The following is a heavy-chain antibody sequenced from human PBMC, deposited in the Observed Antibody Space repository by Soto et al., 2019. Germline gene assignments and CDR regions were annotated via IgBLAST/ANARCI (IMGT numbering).Heavy chain of an antibody. CDR2: ISYDGSNT. V-gene: IGHV3-30*03. D-gene: IGHD3-10*01. Sequence: QVQLVESGGGVVQPGRSLRLSCAASGLPFTTYGMHWVREGPGKGLEWVAVISYDGSNTYYADSVKGRFTISSDNSKNTLYLQMNSLRPEDTALYYCVGGQYYYDYRGQGTLVTVSS. J-gene: IGHJ4*02. CDR1: GLPFTTYG. CDR3: VGGQYYYDY.